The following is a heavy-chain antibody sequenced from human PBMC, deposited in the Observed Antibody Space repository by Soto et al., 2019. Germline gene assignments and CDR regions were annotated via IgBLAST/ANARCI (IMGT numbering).Heavy chain of an antibody. CDR2: IYHRGDT. V-gene: IGHV4-31*03. Sequence: QVQLQESGPGLVKPSETLSLTCSVSGGSITSDHYYWNWIRQRPGKGLEWIGFIYHRGDTYYNPYLRSRVSMSLDTSKNQLSLNLRSGTVEDTAVYWCAPCRAAAGAGFDPWGQGTKVTVCS. D-gene: IGHD6-13*01. J-gene: IGHJ5*02. CDR1: GGSITSDHYY. CDR3: APCRAAAGAGFDP.